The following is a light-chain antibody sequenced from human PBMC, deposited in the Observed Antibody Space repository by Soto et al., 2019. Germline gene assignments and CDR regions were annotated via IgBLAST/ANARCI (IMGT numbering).Light chain of an antibody. CDR2: DAS. V-gene: IGKV3-11*01. J-gene: IGKJ2*01. CDR3: QQRSNWPPYT. Sequence: EIVLTQSPATLSLSPGERATLSCRASQSVSSYLAWYQQKPGQPPRRLIYDASNRATGIPARFSGSGSGTDFTLTISSLEPEDFAVYYCQQRSNWPPYTFGQGTKLEIK. CDR1: QSVSSY.